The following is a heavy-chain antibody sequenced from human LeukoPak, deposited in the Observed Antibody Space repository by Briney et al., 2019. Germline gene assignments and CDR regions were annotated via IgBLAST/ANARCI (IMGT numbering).Heavy chain of an antibody. D-gene: IGHD3-22*01. Sequence: ASVKVSCQASGYTFTNNFVHWVRQAPGQGLEWMGIIYPIGGSTTYAHKLQDRVTETSDTSTSTVYMELSSLRSDDPAVYLCSCYYENSGSYLPEWGEGTLVTVSS. CDR2: IYPIGGST. CDR1: GYTFTNNF. CDR3: SCYYENSGSYLPE. V-gene: IGHV1-46*03. J-gene: IGHJ4*02.